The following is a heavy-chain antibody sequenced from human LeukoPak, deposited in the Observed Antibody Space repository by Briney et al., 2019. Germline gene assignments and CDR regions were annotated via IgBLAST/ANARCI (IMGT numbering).Heavy chain of an antibody. CDR2: IMKEGSEK. J-gene: IGHJ4*02. Sequence: GGSLRLTCAASGFTLSGEWMGGGRQAQGKGREREANIMKEGSEKYYVESVKGRFTISRDNAKNSLYLQRNSLRAEDTAVYYCARVLQQWLARGYFDYWGQGTLVTVSS. CDR1: GFTLSGEW. CDR3: ARVLQQWLARGYFDY. D-gene: IGHD6-19*01. V-gene: IGHV3-7*01.